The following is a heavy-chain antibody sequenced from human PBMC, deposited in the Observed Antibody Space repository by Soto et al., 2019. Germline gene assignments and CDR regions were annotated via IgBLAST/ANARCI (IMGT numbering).Heavy chain of an antibody. CDR1: GYTFTSYY. CDR2: INPSGGST. J-gene: IGHJ4*02. D-gene: IGHD6-13*01. CDR3: ARNREQLVRETFFDY. V-gene: IGHV1-46*01. Sequence: AASVKVSCKASGYTFTSYYMHWVRQAPGQGLEWMGIINPSGGSTSYAQKFQGRVTMTRDTSTSTVYMELSSLRSEDTAVYYCARNREQLVRETFFDYWGQGTLVTVSS.